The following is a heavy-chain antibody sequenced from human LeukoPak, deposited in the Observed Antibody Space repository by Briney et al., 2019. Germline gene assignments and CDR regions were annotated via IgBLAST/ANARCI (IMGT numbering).Heavy chain of an antibody. CDR3: ARPAPMYNWNKRGGDYFDY. V-gene: IGHV1-2*02. Sequence: GASVKVSCKASGYTFTGYYMHWVRQAPGQGLEWMGWINPNSGGTNYAQKFQGRVTMTRDTSISTAYMELSRLRSDDTAVYYCARPAPMYNWNKRGGDYFDYWGQGTLVTVSS. J-gene: IGHJ4*02. CDR2: INPNSGGT. CDR1: GYTFTGYY. D-gene: IGHD1-20*01.